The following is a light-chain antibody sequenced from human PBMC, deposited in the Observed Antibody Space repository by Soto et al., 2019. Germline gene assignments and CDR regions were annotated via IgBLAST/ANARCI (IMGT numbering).Light chain of an antibody. CDR1: SSDFGNYNY. CDR3: TSYAGSNNFGI. V-gene: IGLV2-8*01. CDR2: EVT. J-gene: IGLJ1*01. Sequence: QSALTQPPSASGSPGQSVTISCTGTSSDFGNYNYVSWYQQHPGKAPKLMIYEVTKRPSGVPDRFSGSKSGNTASLTVSGLQAEDEPDYYCTSYAGSNNFGIFGTGTKVTVL.